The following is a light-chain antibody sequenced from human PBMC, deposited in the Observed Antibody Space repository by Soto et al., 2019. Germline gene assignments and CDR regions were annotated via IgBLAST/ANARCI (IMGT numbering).Light chain of an antibody. CDR3: QQYGGSPLT. CDR2: GAS. Sequence: EIVLTQSPGTLSLSPGERATLSCRASLSVSRNYLAWYQQKPGQAPRLLIYGASTRATGIPDRFTGSGSGTDFTLTISRLEXEDSAVYHCQQYGGSPLTFGGGTKVEIK. CDR1: LSVSRNY. V-gene: IGKV3-20*01. J-gene: IGKJ4*01.